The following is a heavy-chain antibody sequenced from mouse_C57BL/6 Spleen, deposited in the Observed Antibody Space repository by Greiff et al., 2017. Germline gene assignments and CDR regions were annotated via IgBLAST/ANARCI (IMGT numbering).Heavy chain of an antibody. CDR2: INPSTGGT. D-gene: IGHD1-1*01. Sequence: VQLKQSGPELVKPGASVKISCKASGYSFTGYYMNWVKQSPEKSLEWIGEINPSTGGTTYNQKFKAKATLTVDKSSSTAYMQLKSLTSEDSAVYYCAREYGSGGYLEVWGTGTTVTVSS. V-gene: IGHV1-42*01. CDR1: GYSFTGYY. CDR3: AREYGSGGYLEV. J-gene: IGHJ1*03.